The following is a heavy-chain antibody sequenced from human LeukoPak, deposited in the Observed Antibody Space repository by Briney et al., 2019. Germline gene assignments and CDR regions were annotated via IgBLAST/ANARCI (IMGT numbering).Heavy chain of an antibody. CDR1: GYSISSGYY. J-gene: IGHJ4*02. V-gene: IGHV4-38-2*02. CDR2: IYHSGST. Sequence: KPSETLSLTCTVSGYSISSGYYWGWIRQPPGKGLEWIGSIYHSGSTYYNPSLKSRVTISVDTSKNQFSLKLSSVTAADTAVYYCARDSPPAYCSGGSCYFDYWGQGTLVTVSS. D-gene: IGHD2-15*01. CDR3: ARDSPPAYCSGGSCYFDY.